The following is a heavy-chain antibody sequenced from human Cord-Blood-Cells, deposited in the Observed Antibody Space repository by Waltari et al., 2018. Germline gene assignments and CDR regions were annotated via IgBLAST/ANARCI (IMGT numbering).Heavy chain of an antibody. CDR3: ARVRAPRYCDL. V-gene: IGHV3-53*04. J-gene: IGHJ2*01. Sequence: EVQLVESGGGLVQPGGSLRLPCAASGFTVSSNNMRWVRQAPGQGLEWVSVILSGVSTIYADSVKGRFTISRRNSKNTRYLQMNSRRAGDTAVYYCARVRAPRYCDLWGCGTRVTVSS. CDR2: ILSGVST. CDR1: GFTVSSNN.